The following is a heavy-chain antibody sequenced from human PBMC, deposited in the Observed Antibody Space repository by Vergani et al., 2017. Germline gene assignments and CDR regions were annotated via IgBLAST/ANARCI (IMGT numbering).Heavy chain of an antibody. Sequence: QVQLVQSGAEVQKPGASVKVSCKASGYTFTSYAMHWVRQAPGQRLEWMGWINAGNGNTKYSQKFQGRVTITRYTSASTAYMELRSLRSDDTAVYYCARDLRDARFDPWGQGTLVTVSS. CDR2: INAGNGNT. CDR1: GYTFTSYA. J-gene: IGHJ5*02. V-gene: IGHV1-3*01. CDR3: ARDLRDARFDP.